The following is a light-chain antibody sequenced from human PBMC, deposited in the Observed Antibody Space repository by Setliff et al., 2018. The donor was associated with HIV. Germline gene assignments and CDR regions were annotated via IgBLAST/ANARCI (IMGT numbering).Light chain of an antibody. J-gene: IGLJ3*02. CDR3: SSYAGYGTWM. CDR2: EVT. Sequence: QSALAQPASVSGSPGQSITISCTGTSSDVGGYNLVSWYQQHPGKAPKLMIYEVTKRPSGISDRFSGSKSGYTASLTISGLQAEDESDSYCSSYAGYGTWMFGGGTKVTVL. V-gene: IGLV2-23*02. CDR1: SSDVGGYNL.